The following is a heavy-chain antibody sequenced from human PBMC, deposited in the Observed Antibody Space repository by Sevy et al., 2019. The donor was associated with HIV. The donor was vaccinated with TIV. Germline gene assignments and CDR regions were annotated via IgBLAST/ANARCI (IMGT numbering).Heavy chain of an antibody. Sequence: SETLSLTCTVSGGSINSDHWNWIRQPPGKGLEWIGYVYCTGGTNWNSSLKNRVTISLERTKSQFSLKLTTVTAAATAVYYCARRNDLDIWGQGTMVTVSS. CDR1: GGSINSDH. CDR3: ARRNDLDI. J-gene: IGHJ3*02. CDR2: VYCTGGT. V-gene: IGHV4-59*08.